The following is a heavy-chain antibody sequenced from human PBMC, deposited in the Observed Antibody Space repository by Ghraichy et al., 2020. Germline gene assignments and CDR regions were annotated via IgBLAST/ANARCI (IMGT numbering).Heavy chain of an antibody. CDR1: GYTFTSYY. CDR3: ARHLAVAGSGNWFDP. D-gene: IGHD6-19*01. J-gene: IGHJ5*02. V-gene: IGHV1-46*01. Sequence: ASVKVSCKASGYTFTSYYIYWVRQAPGQGLEWMGVINPSGGSTSYAQKFQGRVTMTRDTSTSTVYMELSSLRYEDTAVYYCARHLAVAGSGNWFDPWGQGTLVTVSS. CDR2: INPSGGST.